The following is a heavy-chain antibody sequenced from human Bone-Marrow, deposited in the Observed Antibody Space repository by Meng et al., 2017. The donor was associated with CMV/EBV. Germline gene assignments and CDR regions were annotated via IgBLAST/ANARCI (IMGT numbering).Heavy chain of an antibody. Sequence: GESLKISCVASGFIFSDYWMSWVRQAPGKGLEWVANIQQDGSTKNYVGSVKGRFTISRDNLRNSVYLQMNSLRDEDSAVYYCARAIGLGYWGQGTIVTVSS. CDR3: ARAIGLGY. D-gene: IGHD6-19*01. CDR2: IQQDGSTK. CDR1: GFIFSDYW. V-gene: IGHV3-7*01. J-gene: IGHJ4*02.